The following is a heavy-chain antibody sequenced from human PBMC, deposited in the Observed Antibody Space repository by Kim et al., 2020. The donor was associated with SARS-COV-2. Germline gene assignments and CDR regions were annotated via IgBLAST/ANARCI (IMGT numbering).Heavy chain of an antibody. J-gene: IGHJ3*02. V-gene: IGHV3-23*01. Sequence: SVKGRLTISRDNSKNTLYMQMTSLRAEDTAVYYCAKDRRAGVVITNLFDSWGQGTLVTVSS. D-gene: IGHD3-22*01. CDR3: AKDRRAGVVITNLFDS.